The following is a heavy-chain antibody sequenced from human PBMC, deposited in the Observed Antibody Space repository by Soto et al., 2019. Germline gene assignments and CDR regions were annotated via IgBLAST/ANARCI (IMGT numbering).Heavy chain of an antibody. V-gene: IGHV1-8*01. CDR3: ARGPNLRVVHCTNGVCPRGYYYYMDV. CDR1: GYTFTNYD. CDR2: MNQNSGKT. D-gene: IGHD2-8*01. Sequence: ASVKVSCKTSGYTFTNYDINWVRQATGQGLEWMGWMNQNSGKTGYAQKFQGRVTMTRNTSISTAYKELSSLRSEDTAVYFCARGPNLRVVHCTNGVCPRGYYYYMDVWGKGTTVTVSS. J-gene: IGHJ6*03.